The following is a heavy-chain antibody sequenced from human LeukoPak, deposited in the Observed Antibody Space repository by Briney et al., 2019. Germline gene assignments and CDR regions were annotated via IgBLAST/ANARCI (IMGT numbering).Heavy chain of an antibody. CDR1: GYTFTAYY. CDR3: ARRWGRWFGELIWYFDL. CDR2: INHNSSGK. V-gene: IGHV1-2*02. J-gene: IGHJ2*01. Sequence: PSVKLSCKASGYTFTAYYIHWVRQAPGQGLEWMGWINHNSSGKNYAQRFQGRVTMTRETSITTAYMERSRLRADDTAVYDCARRWGRWFGELIWYFDLWGRGTLVTVS. D-gene: IGHD3-10*01.